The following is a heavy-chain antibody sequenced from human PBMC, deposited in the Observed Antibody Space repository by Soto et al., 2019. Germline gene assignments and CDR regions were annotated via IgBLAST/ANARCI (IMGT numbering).Heavy chain of an antibody. CDR3: AGGMTTVTTVDY. D-gene: IGHD4-17*01. CDR2: IYYSGST. Sequence: QVQLQESGPGLVKPSETLSLTCTVSGGSVSSGSYYWSWIRQPPGKGLEWIGYIYYSGSTHYNPSLQSRVTISVETSKNQFALKLGSVTAADTAVYYCAGGMTTVTTVDYWGQGTLVTVSS. J-gene: IGHJ4*02. V-gene: IGHV4-61*01. CDR1: GGSVSSGSYY.